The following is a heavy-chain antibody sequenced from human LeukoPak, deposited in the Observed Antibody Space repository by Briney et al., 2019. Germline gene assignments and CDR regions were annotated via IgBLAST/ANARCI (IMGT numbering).Heavy chain of an antibody. CDR2: INWNGGRT. D-gene: IGHD1-26*01. V-gene: IGHV3-20*04. Sequence: GGSLRLSCAATGFTFDDYGMSWVRQAPGKGLEWVSDINWNGGRTGYTDSVKGRFTISRDNAKKSLYLQMNSLRAEDTALYYCARVIVGATRWFDPWGQGTLVTVSS. CDR3: ARVIVGATRWFDP. CDR1: GFTFDDYG. J-gene: IGHJ5*02.